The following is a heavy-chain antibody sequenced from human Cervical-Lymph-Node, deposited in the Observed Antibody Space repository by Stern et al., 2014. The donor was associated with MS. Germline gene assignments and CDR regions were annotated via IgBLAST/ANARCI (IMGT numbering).Heavy chain of an antibody. D-gene: IGHD2-21*02. V-gene: IGHV1-24*01. Sequence: VQLVQSGAEVKKPGASVKVSCKVSGYTLTEMSMHWVRQAPGKGLEWMGGYDPQHGETDYAQTIQGRVTMAEDRSTDTAYMELTSLRSDDTAVYYCATHRGRVTYYYGLDVWGQGTTVTVSS. CDR2: YDPQHGET. CDR1: GYTLTEMS. J-gene: IGHJ6*02. CDR3: ATHRGRVTYYYGLDV.